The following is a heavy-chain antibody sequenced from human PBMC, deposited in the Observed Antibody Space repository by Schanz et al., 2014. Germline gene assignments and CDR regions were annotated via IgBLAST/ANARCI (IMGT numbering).Heavy chain of an antibody. CDR1: GGSISSGSYY. CDR2: IYTSGST. J-gene: IGHJ3*02. V-gene: IGHV4-61*02. D-gene: IGHD3-10*01. CDR3: ATNMVQGTISDAFDI. Sequence: QVQLQESGPGLVKPSQTLSLTCTVSGGSISSGSYYWSWIRQPAGKGLEWIGRIYTSGSTNYNPSLKSRVTISVDTSKNQFSLKLTSVTAAGTAVYYCATNMVQGTISDAFDIWGQGTMVTVSS.